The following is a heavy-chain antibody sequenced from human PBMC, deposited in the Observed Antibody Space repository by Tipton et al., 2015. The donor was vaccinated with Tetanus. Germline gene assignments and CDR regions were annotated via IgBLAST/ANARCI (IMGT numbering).Heavy chain of an antibody. Sequence: SLRLSCAASGFTVSNTDMDWVRQAPGKGPEWVSGLSKRGRTYYTESVEGRFTISRDSSKNTLNLQMDSLRVEDTATYYCATARNKVSITRLQYWGPGTLVTVSS. CDR2: LSKRGRT. CDR1: GFTVSNTD. CDR3: ATARNKVSITRLQY. J-gene: IGHJ4*02. D-gene: IGHD3-10*01. V-gene: IGHV3-53*01.